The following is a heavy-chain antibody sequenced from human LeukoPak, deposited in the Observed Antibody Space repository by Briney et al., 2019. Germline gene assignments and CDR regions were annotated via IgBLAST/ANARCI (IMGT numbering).Heavy chain of an antibody. J-gene: IGHJ6*02. D-gene: IGHD6-19*01. CDR2: INPNSGGT. CDR3: ARVRDSAGNYYYYGMDV. V-gene: IGHV1-2*04. Sequence: ASVKVSCKASGYTFTGYYMHWVRQAPGQGLEWMGWINPNSGGTNYAQKFQGWVTMTRDTSISTAYMELSRLRSDDTAVYYCARVRDSAGNYYYYGMDVWGQGTTVTVSS. CDR1: GYTFTGYY.